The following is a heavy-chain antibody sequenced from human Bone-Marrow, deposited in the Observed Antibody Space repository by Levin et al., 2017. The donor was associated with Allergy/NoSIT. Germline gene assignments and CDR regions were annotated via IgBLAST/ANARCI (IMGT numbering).Heavy chain of an antibody. J-gene: IGHJ4*02. D-gene: IGHD3-10*01. CDR3: VRDLEGSTSGYGY. CDR1: GYSFTRYD. Sequence: ASVKVSCKASGYSFTRYDINWLRQAPGQGLEWMGYMNPNSGNTGYALKVQGRVAMTRDTSISTAYMEMSRLTTDDTAVYYCVRDLEGSTSGYGYWGQGTLVTVSS. CDR2: MNPNSGNT. V-gene: IGHV1-8*01.